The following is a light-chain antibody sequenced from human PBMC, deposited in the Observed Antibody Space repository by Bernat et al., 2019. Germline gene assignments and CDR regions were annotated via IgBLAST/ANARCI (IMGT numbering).Light chain of an antibody. Sequence: DIQLTQSPSFLSASVGDRVTITCRASQGISSYLAWYQQKPGKAPKLLIYAASTLQSGVPSRFSGSGSGAEFTLTISSLQHEDFATYYCQQLNSYPHTFGGGTKVKNK. V-gene: IGKV1-9*01. CDR2: AAS. J-gene: IGKJ4*01. CDR3: QQLNSYPHT. CDR1: QGISSY.